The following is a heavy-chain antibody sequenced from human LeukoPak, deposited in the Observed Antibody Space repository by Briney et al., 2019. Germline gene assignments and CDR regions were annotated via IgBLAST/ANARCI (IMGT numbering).Heavy chain of an antibody. CDR2: IYYSGST. V-gene: IGHV4-39*01. CDR1: GGSISSSSYY. CDR3: ASKRITIFGVVTAAEYFQH. J-gene: IGHJ1*01. D-gene: IGHD3-3*01. Sequence: SETLSLTCTVSGGSISSSSYYWGWIRQPPGKGPEWIGSIYYSGSTHYTPSPKSRVTISVDTSKNQFSLKLSSVTAADTAVYYCASKRITIFGVVTAAEYFQHWGQGTLVTVSS.